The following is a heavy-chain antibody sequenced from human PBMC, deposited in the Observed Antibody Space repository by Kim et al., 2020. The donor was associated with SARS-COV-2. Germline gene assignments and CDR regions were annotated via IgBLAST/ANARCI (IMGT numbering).Heavy chain of an antibody. CDR2: INPNSGGT. CDR1: GYTFTGYY. CDR3: ARETEQQLPRGDP. J-gene: IGHJ5*02. D-gene: IGHD6-13*01. Sequence: ASVKVSCKASGYTFTGYYMHWVRQAPGHGLEWMGWINPNSGGTNYAQKFQGRVTMTRDTSISTAYMELSRLRSDDTAVYYCARETEQQLPRGDPWGQGTLVTVSS. V-gene: IGHV1-2*02.